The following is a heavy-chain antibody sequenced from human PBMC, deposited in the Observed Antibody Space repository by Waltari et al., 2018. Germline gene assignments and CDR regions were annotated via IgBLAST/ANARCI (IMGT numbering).Heavy chain of an antibody. CDR3: ARDPVVGTLTGVDY. J-gene: IGHJ4*02. CDR2: VYHGGSV. Sequence: QVQLQESGPGLVKPSETLSLTCSVSGYSISSGHYWGWIRQSPGKGLAWMGSVYHGGSVYYNPSLMSRVTISIDMSKNQFSLDLNSVTAADTAVYYCARDPVVGTLTGVDYWGQGMLVTVSS. V-gene: IGHV4-38-2*02. CDR1: GYSISSGHY. D-gene: IGHD1-26*01.